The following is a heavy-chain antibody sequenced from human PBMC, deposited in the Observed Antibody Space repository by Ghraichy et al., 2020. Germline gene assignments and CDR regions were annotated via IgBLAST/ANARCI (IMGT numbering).Heavy chain of an antibody. CDR3: AKGGASDAFDI. CDR2: ISYDGSNK. V-gene: IGHV3-30*18. D-gene: IGHD3-16*01. J-gene: IGHJ3*02. CDR1: GFTFSSYG. Sequence: LSLTCAASGFTFSSYGMHWVRQAPGKGLEWVAVISYDGSNKYYADSVKGRFTISRDNSKNTLYLQMNSLRAEDTAVYYCAKGGASDAFDIWGQGTMVTVSS.